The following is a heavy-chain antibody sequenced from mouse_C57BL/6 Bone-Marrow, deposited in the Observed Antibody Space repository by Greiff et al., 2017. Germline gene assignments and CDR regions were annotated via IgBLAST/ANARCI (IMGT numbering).Heavy chain of an antibody. V-gene: IGHV5-17*01. J-gene: IGHJ4*01. CDR3: ARRANPSYYYAMDY. Sequence: DVHLVESGGGLVKPGGSLKLSCAASGFTFSDYGMHWVRQAPEKGLEWVAYISSGSSTIYYAETVKGRFTLSSDNAKNTLFLQMTSLRSEDTAMYYYARRANPSYYYAMDYWGQGTSVTVSS. D-gene: IGHD1-1*01. CDR2: ISSGSSTI. CDR1: GFTFSDYG.